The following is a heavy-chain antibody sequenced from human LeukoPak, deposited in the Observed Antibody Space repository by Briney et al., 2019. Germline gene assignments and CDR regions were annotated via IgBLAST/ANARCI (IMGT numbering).Heavy chain of an antibody. V-gene: IGHV3-21*01. CDR2: ISASATSI. CDR3: AKEYYYDSSGYYSY. CDR1: GFTFSDYT. J-gene: IGHJ4*02. D-gene: IGHD3-22*01. Sequence: GGSLRLSCATSGFTFSDYTMNWVRQAPGKGLEWVSFISASATSIYYADSVKGRFTISRDNSKNTLYLQMNSLRAEDTAVYYCAKEYYYDSSGYYSYWGQGTLVTVSS.